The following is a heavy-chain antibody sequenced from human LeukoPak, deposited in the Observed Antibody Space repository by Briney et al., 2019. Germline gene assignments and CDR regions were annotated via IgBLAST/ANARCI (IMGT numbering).Heavy chain of an antibody. CDR1: GFTFSSYW. V-gene: IGHV3-7*01. CDR3: ARDGAYYYDSGGYYPQDY. J-gene: IGHJ4*02. CDR2: IKQGGSEK. D-gene: IGHD3-22*01. Sequence: GSLRLSCAASGFTFSSYWMSWVRPAPGKGLEWVANIKQGGSEKYYVDSVKGRFTISRDNAKNSLYLQMNSLRAEDTAVYYCARDGAYYYDSGGYYPQDYWGQGTLVTVSS.